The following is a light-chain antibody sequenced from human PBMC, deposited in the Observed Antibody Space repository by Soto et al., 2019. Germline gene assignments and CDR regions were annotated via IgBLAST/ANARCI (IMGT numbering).Light chain of an antibody. CDR2: KAS. Sequence: DIQMTQSPSTLSASVGDRVIITCRASQSITSWLAWYQQKPGKAPKLLIYKASSLESGVPSRFSGSGSGTELTLTISSLQPDDFATYYCQQYSTYSTFGQGTRLEIK. V-gene: IGKV1-5*03. J-gene: IGKJ5*01. CDR1: QSITSW. CDR3: QQYSTYST.